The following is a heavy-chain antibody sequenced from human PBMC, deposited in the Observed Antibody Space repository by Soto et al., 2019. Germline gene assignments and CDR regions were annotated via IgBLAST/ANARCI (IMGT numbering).Heavy chain of an antibody. V-gene: IGHV4-30-4*01. J-gene: IGHJ4*02. Sequence: SETLSLTCTVSCGSISRGDYYWSWIRQPPGKGLEWIGYIYYTGSTYYNPSLKSRITMSVDTSKNQLSLKLTSVTAADTAVYYCARALDDSSGYYGGLGYWGQGTLVTVSS. CDR1: CGSISRGDYY. CDR3: ARALDDSSGYYGGLGY. D-gene: IGHD3-22*01. CDR2: IYYTGST.